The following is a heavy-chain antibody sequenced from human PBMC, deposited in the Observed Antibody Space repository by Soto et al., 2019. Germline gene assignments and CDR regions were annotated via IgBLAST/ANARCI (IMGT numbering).Heavy chain of an antibody. CDR2: IDPSDSYT. J-gene: IGHJ6*02. D-gene: IGHD1-1*01. V-gene: IGHV5-10-1*01. Sequence: GESLKISCKGSGYSFTSYWFSWVRQMPGKGLEWMGRIDPSDSYTKYSPSFQGHVTISADKSISTAYLQWSSLKASDTAMYYCASNKNWNYYHGMDVWGQGTTVTVSS. CDR1: GYSFTSYW. CDR3: ASNKNWNYYHGMDV.